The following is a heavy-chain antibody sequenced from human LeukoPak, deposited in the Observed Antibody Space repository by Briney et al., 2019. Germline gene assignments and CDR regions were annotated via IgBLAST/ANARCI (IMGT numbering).Heavy chain of an antibody. CDR2: INPNSGGT. CDR3: ARSRLSSTAYYYYYMDV. D-gene: IGHD2-2*01. J-gene: IGHJ6*03. Sequence: ASVKVSCKASGYTFTGYYMHWVRQAPGQGLEWMGWINPNSGGTNYAQKFQGRVTMTRDTFISTAYMELSRLRSDDTAVYYCARSRLSSTAYYYYYMDVWGKGTTVTVSS. CDR1: GYTFTGYY. V-gene: IGHV1-2*02.